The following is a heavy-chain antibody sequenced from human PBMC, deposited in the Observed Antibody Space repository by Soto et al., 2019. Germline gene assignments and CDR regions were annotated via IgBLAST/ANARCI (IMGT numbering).Heavy chain of an antibody. CDR1: GFPFSDYY. D-gene: IGHD2-2*01. CDR3: ARGSTHDFDF. J-gene: IGHJ4*02. CDR2: VGGRFSYT. Sequence: GGSLRLSCAASGFPFSDYYMSWIRQAPGKGLEWLSYVGGRFSYTDYADSVKGRFTISRDDAKNSLYLQMNSLRVEDTAMYYCARGSTHDFDFWGQGTLVTVSS. V-gene: IGHV3-11*06.